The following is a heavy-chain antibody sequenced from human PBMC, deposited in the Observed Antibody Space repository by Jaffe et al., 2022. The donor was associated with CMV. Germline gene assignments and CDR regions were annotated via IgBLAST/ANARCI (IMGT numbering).Heavy chain of an antibody. D-gene: IGHD2-2*01. CDR2: IKSKTDGGTT. CDR1: GFTFSNAW. Sequence: EVQLVESGGGLVKPGGSLRLSCAASGFTFSNAWMSWVRQAPGKGLEWVGRIKSKTDGGTTDYAAPVKGRFTISRDDSKNTLYLQMNSLKTEDTAVYYCTHNIVVVPAATDNWFDPWGQGTLVTVSS. J-gene: IGHJ5*02. CDR3: THNIVVVPAATDNWFDP. V-gene: IGHV3-15*01.